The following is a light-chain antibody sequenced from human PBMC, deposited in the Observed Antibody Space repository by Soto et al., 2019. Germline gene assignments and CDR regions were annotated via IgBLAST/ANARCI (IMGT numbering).Light chain of an antibody. CDR1: QSVTSSY. J-gene: IGKJ4*01. V-gene: IGKV3-20*01. Sequence: IVLTQSPGTLSLSPGDRATLSCRASQSVTSSYLAWYQQKPGQAPRLLIYGASTRATGIPDRFSGSGSGTAFTLTISRLEPEDFAVYYCQQYSSSRGLTFGGGTKVEIK. CDR2: GAS. CDR3: QQYSSSRGLT.